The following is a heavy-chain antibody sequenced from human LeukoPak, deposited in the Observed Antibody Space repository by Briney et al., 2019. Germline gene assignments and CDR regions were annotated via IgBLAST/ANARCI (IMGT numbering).Heavy chain of an antibody. V-gene: IGHV1-2*02. CDR2: INPNSGGT. CDR1: GYTFTGYH. D-gene: IGHD6-19*01. CDR3: ASLIAVASTGDV. J-gene: IGHJ6*04. Sequence: ASVKVSCKASGYTFTGYHMHWVRQAPGQGLEWMGWINPNSGGTNYAQKFQGRVTMTRDTSISTAYMELSRLRSDDTAVYYCASLIAVASTGDVWGKGTTVTVSS.